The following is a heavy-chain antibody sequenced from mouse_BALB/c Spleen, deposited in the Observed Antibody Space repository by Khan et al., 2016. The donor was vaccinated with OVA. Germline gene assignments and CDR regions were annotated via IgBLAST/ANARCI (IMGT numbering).Heavy chain of an antibody. J-gene: IGHJ1*01. CDR1: GYTFTNYG. Sequence: QIQLVQSGPELKKPGETVKISCKASGYTFTNYGMNWVKQAPGKGLKWMGWINTYTGEPTYTDDFKGRFAFSLETSASTAYLQINNRKIEDMATYFCARGASYWYCDVWGAGTTVTVSS. CDR2: INTYTGEP. V-gene: IGHV9-1*02. CDR3: ARGASYWYCDV.